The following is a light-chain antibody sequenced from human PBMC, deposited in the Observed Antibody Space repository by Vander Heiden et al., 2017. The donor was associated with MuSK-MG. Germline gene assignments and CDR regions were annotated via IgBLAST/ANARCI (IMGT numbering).Light chain of an antibody. Sequence: DIQMTQSPSSLSASVGDRVTITCRASQSISYYLNWYQQKPGKAPKLLIYAASNLQSGVPSRFSGSASGTDFTLTISSLHPEDFATYYCQESDSTPRTFGQGTKLEIK. CDR3: QESDSTPRT. J-gene: IGKJ2*01. CDR2: AAS. V-gene: IGKV1-39*01. CDR1: QSISYY.